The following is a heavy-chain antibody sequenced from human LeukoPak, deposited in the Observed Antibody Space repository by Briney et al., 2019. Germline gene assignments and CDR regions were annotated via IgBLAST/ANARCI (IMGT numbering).Heavy chain of an antibody. D-gene: IGHD3-10*01. CDR2: IYYSGST. Sequence: SETLSLTCTDPRGSISSTSSYRGWIRHPPGTGLEWIGSIYYSGSTYYNPSLKSRVTISVDTSKNQFSLRLSSVTAADTAVYYCARLGSASLDYWGQGTLVTVSS. J-gene: IGHJ4*02. CDR3: ARLGSASLDY. CDR1: RGSISSTSSY. V-gene: IGHV4-39*01.